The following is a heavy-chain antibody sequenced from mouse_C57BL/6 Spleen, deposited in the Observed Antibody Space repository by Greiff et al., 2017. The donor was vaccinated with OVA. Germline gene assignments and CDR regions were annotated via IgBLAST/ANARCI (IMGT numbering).Heavy chain of an antibody. D-gene: IGHD2-1*01. Sequence: QVQLQQSGPELVKPGASVKISCKASGYAFSSSWMNWVKQRPGKGLEWIGRIYPGDGDTNYNGKFKGTATLTADKSSSTAYMQLSSLTSEDSAVYFCARQIYYGNYYAMDYWGQGTSVTVSS. V-gene: IGHV1-82*01. CDR1: GYAFSSSW. CDR3: ARQIYYGNYYAMDY. CDR2: IYPGDGDT. J-gene: IGHJ4*01.